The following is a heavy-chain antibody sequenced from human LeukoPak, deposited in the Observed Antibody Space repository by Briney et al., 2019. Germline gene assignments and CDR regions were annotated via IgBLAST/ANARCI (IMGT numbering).Heavy chain of an antibody. D-gene: IGHD1-26*01. J-gene: IGHJ6*02. Sequence: PGGSLRLSCAASGFTFSSYGMHWVRQAPGKGLEWVAVISYDGSNKYYADSVKGRFTISRDNSKNTLYLQMNSLRAEDTAVYYCAKALWELLGYYGMDVWGQGTTVTVS. CDR2: ISYDGSNK. CDR3: AKALWELLGYYGMDV. CDR1: GFTFSSYG. V-gene: IGHV3-30*18.